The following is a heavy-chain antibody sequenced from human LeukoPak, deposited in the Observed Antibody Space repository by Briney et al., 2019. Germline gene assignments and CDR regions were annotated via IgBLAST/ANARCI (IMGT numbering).Heavy chain of an antibody. CDR2: IYNSGST. D-gene: IGHD3-16*01. CDR1: GGSISNYY. CDR3: VRDHVSPGLSNWFDP. J-gene: IGHJ5*02. V-gene: IGHV4-4*07. Sequence: SETLSLTCTVSGGSISNYYWSWIRQPAGKGLEWIGRIYNSGSTNYNPSLKSRLTISITTSKNQFSLKVTSVTASDTAMYYCVRDHVSPGLSNWFDPWGQGTLVTVSS.